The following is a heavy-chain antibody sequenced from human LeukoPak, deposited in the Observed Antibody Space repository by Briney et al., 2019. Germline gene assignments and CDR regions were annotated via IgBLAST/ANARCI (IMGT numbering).Heavy chain of an antibody. Sequence: PSQTLSLTCTVSGVSISSGGYYWSWIRQPPGKGLEWIGYIYHSGSTYYNPSLKSRVTISVDRSKNQFSLKLSSVTAADTAVYYCARDFGDRDYYGMDVWGQGTTVTVSS. CDR3: ARDFGDRDYYGMDV. J-gene: IGHJ6*02. V-gene: IGHV4-30-2*01. CDR1: GVSISSGGYY. CDR2: IYHSGST. D-gene: IGHD2-21*02.